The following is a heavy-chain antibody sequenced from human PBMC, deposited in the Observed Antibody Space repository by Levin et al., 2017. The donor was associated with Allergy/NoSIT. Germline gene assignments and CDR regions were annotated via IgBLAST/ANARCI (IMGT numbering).Heavy chain of an antibody. Sequence: GESLKISCKASGYTFTSYAMNWVRQAPGQGLEWMGWINTNTGNPTYAQGFTGRFVFSLDTSVSTAYLQISSLKAEDTAVYYCARDEEGGYSYGHYYGMDVWGQGTTVTVSS. CDR1: GYTFTSYA. J-gene: IGHJ6*02. D-gene: IGHD5-18*01. CDR2: INTNTGNP. V-gene: IGHV7-4-1*02. CDR3: ARDEEGGYSYGHYYGMDV.